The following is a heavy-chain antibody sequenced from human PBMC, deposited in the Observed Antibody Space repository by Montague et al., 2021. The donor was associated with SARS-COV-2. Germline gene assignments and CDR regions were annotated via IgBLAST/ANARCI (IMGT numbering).Heavy chain of an antibody. CDR3: ATEMPAYDVFDI. CDR1: GGSVTSGDYY. J-gene: IGHJ3*02. CDR2: IYNTGRT. D-gene: IGHD2-2*01. Sequence: SETLSLTCTVSGGSVTSGDYYWTWIRQPPGMGLEWIGYIYNTGRTNYNPSLKSRVTISMDTSKNQFSLKVDSVSAADTAVYYCATEMPAYDVFDIWGQGTMVTVSS. V-gene: IGHV4-61*08.